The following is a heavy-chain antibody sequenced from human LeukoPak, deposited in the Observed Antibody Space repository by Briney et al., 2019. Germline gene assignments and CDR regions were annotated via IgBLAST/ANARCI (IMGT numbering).Heavy chain of an antibody. CDR3: ARDPGDRGYYYYGMDV. CDR1: GGSISSGGYY. D-gene: IGHD2-21*02. J-gene: IGHJ6*02. V-gene: IGHV4-31*03. CDR2: IYYSGST. Sequence: PSQTLSLTCTVSGGSISSGGYYWSWIRQHPGKGLGWIGYIYYSGSTYYNPSLKSRVTISVDTSENQFSLKLSSVTGADTAVYYCARDPGDRGYYYYGMDVWGQGTTVTVSS.